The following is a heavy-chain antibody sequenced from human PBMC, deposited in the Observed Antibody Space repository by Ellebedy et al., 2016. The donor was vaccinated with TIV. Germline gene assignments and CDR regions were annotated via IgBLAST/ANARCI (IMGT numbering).Heavy chain of an antibody. CDR1: GSSMSTNY. V-gene: IGHV4-59*01. Sequence: GSLRLSXTVSGSSMSTNYWSWIRQPPGKGLEWIGYISYTGSTNYSPSLNSRVTISVDTSKNQFSLKLTSVTAADTAVYYCAAEVTMVRGLIVHWGQGTLVTVSS. J-gene: IGHJ4*02. CDR2: ISYTGST. D-gene: IGHD3-10*01. CDR3: AAEVTMVRGLIVH.